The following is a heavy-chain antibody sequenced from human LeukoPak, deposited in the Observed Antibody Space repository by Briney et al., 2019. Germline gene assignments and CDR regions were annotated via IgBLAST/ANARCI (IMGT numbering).Heavy chain of an antibody. V-gene: IGHV4-31*03. CDR2: IYYSGST. Sequence: SETLSLTCTVSGGSISSGGYYWSWIRQHPGKGLEWIGYIYYSGSTYYNPSLKSRVTISVDTSKNQFSLKLSSVTAADTAVYYCASRYGSGSIFNDWGQGTLVTVSS. J-gene: IGHJ4*02. CDR1: GGSISSGGYY. CDR3: ASRYGSGSIFND. D-gene: IGHD3-10*01.